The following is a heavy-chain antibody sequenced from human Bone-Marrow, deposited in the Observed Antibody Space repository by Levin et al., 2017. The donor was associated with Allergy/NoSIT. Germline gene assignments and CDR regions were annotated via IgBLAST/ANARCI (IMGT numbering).Heavy chain of an antibody. CDR3: AKGGFCSGGSCPTSFED. CDR1: GVSVSTTSHY. D-gene: IGHD2-15*01. J-gene: IGHJ4*02. CDR2: TFASGST. V-gene: IGHV4-61*01. Sequence: ESLKISCIVSGVSVSTTSHYWSWIRQPPGKGLEWIGYTFASGSTNYSPSFTSRVTISVDTSNNQFSLKLTSVTAADTAVYYCAKGGFCSGGSCPTSFEDWGPGTLVTVSS.